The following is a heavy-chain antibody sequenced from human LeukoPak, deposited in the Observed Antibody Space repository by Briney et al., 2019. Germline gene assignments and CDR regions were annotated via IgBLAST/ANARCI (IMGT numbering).Heavy chain of an antibody. CDR2: ISAYNGNT. CDR1: GYTFTSYG. Sequence: EASVKVSCKASGYTFTSYGISWVRQAPGQGLEWMGWISAYNGNTNYAQKLQGRVTMTTDTSTSTAYMELRSLRSHDAAVYYCARGHANYDYVWGSYRYMFSRGVTSFGYWGQGTLVTVSS. J-gene: IGHJ4*02. CDR3: ARGHANYDYVWGSYRYMFSRGVTSFGY. V-gene: IGHV1-18*01. D-gene: IGHD3-16*02.